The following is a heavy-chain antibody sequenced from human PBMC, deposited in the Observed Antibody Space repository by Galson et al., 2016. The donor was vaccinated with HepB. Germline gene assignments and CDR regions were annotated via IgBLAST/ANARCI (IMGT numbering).Heavy chain of an antibody. CDR1: GASISSSTDY. D-gene: IGHD3-9*01. V-gene: IGHV4-39*01. CDR3: ARHIHRRYFDWSTPYWFDS. CDR2: IYYSGSS. Sequence: SEILSLTCNVSGASISSSTDYWGWIRQPPGKGLEWIGSIYYSGSSYYNPSLRSRLTISVDASKNQFSLKLTSVTTADTAIFYCARHIHRRYFDWSTPYWFDSWGPGILVTVSS. J-gene: IGHJ5*01.